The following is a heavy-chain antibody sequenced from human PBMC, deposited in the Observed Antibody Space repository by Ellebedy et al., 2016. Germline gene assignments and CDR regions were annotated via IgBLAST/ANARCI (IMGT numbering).Heavy chain of an antibody. CDR3: ARGRRAVAVPPVPEIDY. D-gene: IGHD6-19*01. CDR1: GGSFSGYY. CDR2: INHSGST. V-gene: IGHV4-34*01. J-gene: IGHJ4*02. Sequence: SETLSLTCAVYGGSFSGYYWSWIRQPPGKGLEWIGEINHSGSTNYNPSLKSRVTISVDTSRNQFSLKLSSVTAADTAVYYCARGRRAVAVPPVPEIDYWGQGTLVTVSS.